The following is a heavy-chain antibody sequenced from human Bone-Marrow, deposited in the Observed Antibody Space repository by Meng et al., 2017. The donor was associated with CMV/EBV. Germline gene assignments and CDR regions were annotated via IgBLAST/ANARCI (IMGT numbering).Heavy chain of an antibody. V-gene: IGHV4-30-4*08. Sequence: SCTVSGGSISRGDYYWSWIRQPPGKGLEWIGYIYYSGSTYYNPSLKSRVTISVDTSKNHFSLKLTSVTAADTAVYYCARDNWNYDYWGQGTLVTVSS. CDR1: GGSISRGDYY. D-gene: IGHD1-7*01. CDR3: ARDNWNYDY. J-gene: IGHJ4*02. CDR2: IYYSGST.